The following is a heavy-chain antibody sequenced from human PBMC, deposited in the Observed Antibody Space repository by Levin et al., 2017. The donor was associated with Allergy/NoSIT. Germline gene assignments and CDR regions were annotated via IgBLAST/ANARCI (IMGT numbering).Heavy chain of an antibody. CDR3: ARVPPYYYEPGGANWFDP. J-gene: IGHJ5*02. Sequence: GESLKISCQASGYTFTGYYMHWVRQAPGQGLEWMGWINPNSGGTNYAQKFQGRVTMTRDTSISTAYMELSRLRSDDTAVYYCARVPPYYYEPGGANWFDPWGQGTLVTVSS. CDR1: GYTFTGYY. CDR2: INPNSGGT. V-gene: IGHV1-2*02. D-gene: IGHD3-22*01.